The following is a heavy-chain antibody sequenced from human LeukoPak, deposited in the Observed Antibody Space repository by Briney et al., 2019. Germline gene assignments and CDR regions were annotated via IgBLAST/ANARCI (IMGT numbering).Heavy chain of an antibody. D-gene: IGHD3-22*01. Sequence: ASVKVSCKVSGYTFTGYYLHWVRQAPGQGLEWMGRINANSGGTNYAQKFQGRVTMTRDTSISTAYMELSRLRSDDAAVYYCARTYCFDSTGSRDAFDFWGQGTMVIVST. V-gene: IGHV1-2*06. J-gene: IGHJ3*01. CDR1: GYTFTGYY. CDR2: INANSGGT. CDR3: ARTYCFDSTGSRDAFDF.